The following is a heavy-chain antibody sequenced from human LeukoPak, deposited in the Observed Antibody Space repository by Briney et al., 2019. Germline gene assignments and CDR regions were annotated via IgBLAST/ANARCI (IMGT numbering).Heavy chain of an antibody. CDR1: GYTFTSYD. J-gene: IGHJ3*02. D-gene: IGHD1-1*01. Sequence: ASVKVSCKASGYTFTSYDINWVRRATGQGLEWMGWITPSSGGTIYAQKFQGRVTMTRDMSISTAYMELSRLRSDDTAVYYCAKVASTTRRHDAFDIWGQGTLVTVSS. CDR3: AKVASTTRRHDAFDI. V-gene: IGHV1-2*02. CDR2: ITPSSGGT.